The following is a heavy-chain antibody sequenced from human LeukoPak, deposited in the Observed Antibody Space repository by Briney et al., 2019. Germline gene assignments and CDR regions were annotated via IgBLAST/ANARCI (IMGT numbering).Heavy chain of an antibody. Sequence: GESLRLSCAASGFTFSHFGMHWVRQAPGKGLEWVAFIRYDGTNRYYADLGKGRFTISRDNSKNTLYLQMNSLRAEDTAVYYCVKVIYCNGDSCYGEYFQHWGQGTLVTVSS. CDR1: GFTFSHFG. J-gene: IGHJ1*01. CDR3: VKVIYCNGDSCYGEYFQH. CDR2: IRYDGTNR. D-gene: IGHD2-15*01. V-gene: IGHV3-30*02.